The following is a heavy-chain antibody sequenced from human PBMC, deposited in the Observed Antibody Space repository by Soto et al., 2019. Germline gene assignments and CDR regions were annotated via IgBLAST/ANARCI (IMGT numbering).Heavy chain of an antibody. CDR1: KFSFNNYA. J-gene: IGHJ4*02. CDR3: AKDLLGLGPVDY. V-gene: IGHV3-30*18. D-gene: IGHD1-26*01. Sequence: QVQLVESGGGVVQPGGSLRLSCAASKFSFNNYAMHWVRQAPGKGLEWVAVTSSGGGTKFYADSLKGRFTISRDNSKNMLYLQMNSLRTEDTAVYYCAKDLLGLGPVDYWGQGTLVTVSS. CDR2: TSSGGGTK.